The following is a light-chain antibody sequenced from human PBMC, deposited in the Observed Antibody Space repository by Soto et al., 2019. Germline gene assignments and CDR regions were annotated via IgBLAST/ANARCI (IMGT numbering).Light chain of an antibody. V-gene: IGKV3-15*01. CDR3: QQYNNWPLT. J-gene: IGKJ4*01. CDR1: QTVNNN. CDR2: GAS. Sequence: EIVMTQSPATLSVSPGERATLSCRASQTVNNNLAWYQQNPGQAPRLLIYGASARATGIPARISGSGSGTEFTLTISSLQSEDFAVYYCQQYNNWPLTFGGGTKVEIK.